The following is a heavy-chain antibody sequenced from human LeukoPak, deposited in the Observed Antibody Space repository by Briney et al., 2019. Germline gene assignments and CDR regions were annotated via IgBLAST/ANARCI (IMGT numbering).Heavy chain of an antibody. CDR2: INPNSGGT. CDR1: GYTFTGYY. V-gene: IGHV1-2*04. J-gene: IGHJ6*02. Sequence: ASVKVSCKASGYTFTGYYMHWVRQAPGQGLEWMGWINPNSGGTNYAQKFQGWVTMTRDTSISTAYMELRSLRSDDTAVYYCAREGSSFGVVPYYYYGMDVWGQGTTVTVSS. D-gene: IGHD3-3*01. CDR3: AREGSSFGVVPYYYYGMDV.